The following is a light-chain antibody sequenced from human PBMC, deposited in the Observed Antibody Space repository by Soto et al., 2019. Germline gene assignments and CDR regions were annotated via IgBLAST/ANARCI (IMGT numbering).Light chain of an antibody. Sequence: DIQMPQTRSTLSASIGERVPITCRASQSISSWLAWYQQKPGKAHKLLIYYASSLESGVPSRFSGSGSGTEFTLTISSLQPDEFATYYCQKYNSYPLTLGGGTKVDIK. J-gene: IGKJ4*01. CDR2: YAS. CDR3: QKYNSYPLT. V-gene: IGKV1-5*01. CDR1: QSISSW.